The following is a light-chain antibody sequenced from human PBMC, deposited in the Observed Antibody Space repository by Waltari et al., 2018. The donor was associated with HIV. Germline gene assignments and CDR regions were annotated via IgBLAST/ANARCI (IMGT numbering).Light chain of an antibody. Sequence: DIVMTQSPDSLAVSPGERATINCKSSQTVLYTSNNKNYLAWYQQKPGQPPKLLIYWASTRESGVPDRFSGSGSGTDFTLTISNMQAADVAVYYCQQYYGNPLTFGGGTKVEIK. V-gene: IGKV4-1*01. CDR2: WAS. J-gene: IGKJ4*01. CDR3: QQYYGNPLT. CDR1: QTVLYTSNNKNY.